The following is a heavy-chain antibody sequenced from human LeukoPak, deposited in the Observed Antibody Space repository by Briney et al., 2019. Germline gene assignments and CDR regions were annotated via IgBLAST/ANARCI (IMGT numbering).Heavy chain of an antibody. CDR2: IFYSGNT. J-gene: IGHJ4*02. CDR1: DVSISTTDYY. D-gene: IGHD4-11*01. Sequence: SETLSLTCTVSDVSISTTDYYWGWVRQPPGKGLEWIGSIFYSGNTFCDPSLKSRVTISVDTSKSQFSLKLTSVTAADTAVYYCARQMPTVSYFDYWGQGTLVSVSS. CDR3: ARQMPTVSYFDY. V-gene: IGHV4-39*01.